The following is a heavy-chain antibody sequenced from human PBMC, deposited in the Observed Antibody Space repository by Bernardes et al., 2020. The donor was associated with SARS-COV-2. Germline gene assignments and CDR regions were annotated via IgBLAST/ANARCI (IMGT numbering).Heavy chain of an antibody. Sequence: SETLSLTCTVSGGSIRSNYWSWIRQSPGTGLAWIGNVYYTGSTHYNPSLKSRVTISLDTSENQFSLKLSSVTAADTAVYYCARAHGGLDYWGQGTLVTVSS. J-gene: IGHJ4*02. V-gene: IGHV4-59*01. CDR1: GGSIRSNY. D-gene: IGHD3-16*01. CDR2: VYYTGST. CDR3: ARAHGGLDY.